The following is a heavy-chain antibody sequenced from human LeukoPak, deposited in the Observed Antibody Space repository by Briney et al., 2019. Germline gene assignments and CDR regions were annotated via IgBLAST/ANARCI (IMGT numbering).Heavy chain of an antibody. CDR2: MNPNSGNT. V-gene: IGHV1-8*03. CDR3: ARDGVPKGYFDWYTARGYYMDV. D-gene: IGHD3-9*01. CDR1: GYTFTSYD. J-gene: IGHJ6*03. Sequence: ASVKVSCKASGYTFTSYDINWVRQATGQGLEWMGWMNPNSGNTGYAQKFQGRVTITRNTSISTAYMELSSLRSEDTAVYYCARDGVPKGYFDWYTARGYYMDVWGKGTTVTVSS.